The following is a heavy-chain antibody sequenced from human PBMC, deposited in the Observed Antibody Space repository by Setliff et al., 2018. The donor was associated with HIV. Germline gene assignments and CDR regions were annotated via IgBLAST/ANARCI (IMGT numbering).Heavy chain of an antibody. CDR3: ARDSAIVTTIIDHYYGMDV. CDR1: GYTFTDYA. D-gene: IGHD5-12*01. Sequence: ASVKVSCKASGYTFTDYAVYWMRQAPGQRLEWLGWINAGNGNTEYSQNFQGRVTISRDTSASTAYMELSSLRSEDTAVYYCARDSAIVTTIIDHYYGMDVWGQGTTVTVSS. J-gene: IGHJ6*02. CDR2: INAGNGNT. V-gene: IGHV1-3*01.